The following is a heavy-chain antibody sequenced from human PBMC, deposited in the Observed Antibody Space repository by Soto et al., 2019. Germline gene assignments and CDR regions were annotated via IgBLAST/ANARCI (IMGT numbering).Heavy chain of an antibody. V-gene: IGHV3-23*01. Sequence: GGSLRLSCAASGITFSTYAMSWVRRAPGKGLEWVSTIGTNGADKQYADFAKGRFTVSRDRSDGTLSLKMNSLRAEETAVYYCAADYLSHNSLNGYYYSYGMDVWGQGNTVTVSS. J-gene: IGHJ6*02. D-gene: IGHD4-17*01. CDR3: AADYLSHNSLNGYYYSYGMDV. CDR1: GITFSTYA. CDR2: IGTNGADK.